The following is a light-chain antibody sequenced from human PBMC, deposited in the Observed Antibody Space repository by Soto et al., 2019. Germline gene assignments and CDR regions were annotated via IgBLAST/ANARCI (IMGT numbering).Light chain of an antibody. CDR3: QYYESSLSGYV. Sequence: QSVLTQPPSVSGAPGQRVTISCSGSSSNIGAGYDVHWYQQLPGTAPKLLIYSNTNRPSGVPDRFSGSKSGTSASLAITGLQAEDEADYYCQYYESSLSGYVFGTGTKVTVL. CDR2: SNT. J-gene: IGLJ1*01. CDR1: SSNIGAGYD. V-gene: IGLV1-40*01.